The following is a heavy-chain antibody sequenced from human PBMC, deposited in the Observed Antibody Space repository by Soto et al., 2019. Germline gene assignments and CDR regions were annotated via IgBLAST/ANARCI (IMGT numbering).Heavy chain of an antibody. CDR3: AKDRRQYGSGSEIITHFDY. Sequence: QVQLVESGGGVVQPGRSLRLSCAASGFTFSSYGMHWVRQAPGKGLEWVAVISYDGSNKYYADSVKGRFTISRDNSXNXLXXQMNRLRAEDTAVYYCAKDRRQYGSGSEIITHFDYWGQGTLVTDSS. D-gene: IGHD3-10*01. V-gene: IGHV3-30*18. J-gene: IGHJ4*02. CDR2: ISYDGSNK. CDR1: GFTFSSYG.